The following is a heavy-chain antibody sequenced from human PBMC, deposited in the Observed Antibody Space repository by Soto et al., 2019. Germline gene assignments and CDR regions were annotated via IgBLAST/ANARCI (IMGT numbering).Heavy chain of an antibody. CDR1: GFTFSTYW. CDR3: ARAPQYYDFWSGYYRSGDLKLYFDS. Sequence: PVGSLRLSCTASGFTFSTYWMTWVRQAPGKGLEWVANVNQDGSEKYYGDSVKGRFTISRDNTKNSLYLQMNSLRAEDTAVYYCARAPQYYDFWSGYYRSGDLKLYFDSWGQGTLVTVSS. CDR2: VNQDGSEK. V-gene: IGHV3-7*03. D-gene: IGHD3-3*01. J-gene: IGHJ4*02.